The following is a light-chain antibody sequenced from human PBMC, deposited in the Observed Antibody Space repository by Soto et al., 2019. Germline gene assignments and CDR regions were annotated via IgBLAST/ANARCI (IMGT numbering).Light chain of an antibody. Sequence: QSALTQPASVSGSPGQSITISCTGTSSDVGGYNYVSWYQQHPGKAPELMIYDVSNRPSGVSNRFSGSKSGNTASLIVSGLQAEDEADYYCSSYTSSSTLVVFGGGTKLTVL. CDR1: SSDVGGYNY. CDR2: DVS. J-gene: IGLJ2*01. CDR3: SSYTSSSTLVV. V-gene: IGLV2-14*01.